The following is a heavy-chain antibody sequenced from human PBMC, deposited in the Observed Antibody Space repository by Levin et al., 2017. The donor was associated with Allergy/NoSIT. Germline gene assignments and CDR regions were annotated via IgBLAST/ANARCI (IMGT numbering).Heavy chain of an antibody. CDR1: GDSISSGNW. J-gene: IGHJ4*02. CDR2: IYHSGIT. V-gene: IGHV4-4*02. D-gene: IGHD2-15*01. Sequence: GSLRLSCAVSGDSISSGNWWSWVRQPPGKGLEWIGEIYHSGITNYNPSLKSRVTISVDKSENEFSLKLTSVTAADTAVYYCTRVRRSWIDLDYWGQGTLVTVSS. CDR3: TRVRRSWIDLDY.